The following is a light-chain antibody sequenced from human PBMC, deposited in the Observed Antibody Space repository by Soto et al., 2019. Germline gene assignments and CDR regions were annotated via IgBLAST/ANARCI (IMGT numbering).Light chain of an antibody. J-gene: IGKJ2*01. CDR2: DAS. V-gene: IGKV3-20*01. Sequence: EIVLTQSPGTLSLFPGDRAPLSCRASQRVSNSYLAWFQQKPGQAPRLLIYDASSRAAGVPDRVSGGGSGTDFTLTISALEPEDFALYFCQQYERPPFAFGQGTRLEI. CDR3: QQYERPPFA. CDR1: QRVSNSY.